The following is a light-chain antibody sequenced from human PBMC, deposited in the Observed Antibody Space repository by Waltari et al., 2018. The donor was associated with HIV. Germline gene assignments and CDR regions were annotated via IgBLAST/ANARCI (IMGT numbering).Light chain of an antibody. CDR3: AAWDDSLSGPV. Sequence: QSVLTQPPSASGTPGQRVTNSCSGSSSNIGSNYVYWYQQLPGTAPKLLIYRNNRRPSGVPYRFSGSKSGTSASLAISGLRSEDEADYYCAAWDDSLSGPVFGGGTKLTVL. CDR1: SSNIGSNY. CDR2: RNN. J-gene: IGLJ3*02. V-gene: IGLV1-47*01.